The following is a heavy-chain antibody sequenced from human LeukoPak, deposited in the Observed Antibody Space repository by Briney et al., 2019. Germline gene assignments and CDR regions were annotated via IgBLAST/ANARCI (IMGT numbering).Heavy chain of an antibody. D-gene: IGHD3-10*01. CDR3: ARTYYYGSKWFDP. V-gene: IGHV4-59*08. CDR2: IYYSGST. Sequence: SETLSLTCTVSGGSISSYYWSWIRQSPGKGLEWIGYIYYSGSTNYNPSLKSRLTISVDTSKNQFSLRLSSVTAADTAVYYCARTYYYGSKWFDPWGQGTLVTVSS. J-gene: IGHJ5*02. CDR1: GGSISSYY.